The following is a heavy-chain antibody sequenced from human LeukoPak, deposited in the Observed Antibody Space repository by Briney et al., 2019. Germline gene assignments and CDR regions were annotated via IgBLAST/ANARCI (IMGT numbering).Heavy chain of an antibody. CDR3: AKGRYSYGFDY. CDR2: ISWNSGSI. D-gene: IGHD5-18*01. CDR1: GFTFDDYA. J-gene: IGHJ4*02. V-gene: IGHV3-9*01. Sequence: PGGSLRLSCAASGFTFDDYAMHWVRHAPGKGLEWVSGISWNSGSIVYADSVKGRFTISRDNAKNSLYLQMNSLRAEDTALYYCAKGRYSYGFDYWGQGTLVTVSS.